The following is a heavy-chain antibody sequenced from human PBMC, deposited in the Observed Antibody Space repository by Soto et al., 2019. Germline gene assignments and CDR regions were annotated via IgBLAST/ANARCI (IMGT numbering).Heavy chain of an antibody. J-gene: IGHJ6*02. V-gene: IGHV5-51*01. CDR2: IYPGDSDT. CDR1: GYSFTSNW. CDR3: ARPLSPYYYYYGMDV. Sequence: GESLKISCKGSGYSFTSNWIGWVRQMPGKGLEWMGIIYPGDSDTRYSPAFQGQVTISADKSISTAYLQWSSLKASDTAMYYCARPLSPYYYYYGMDVWRQGTTVTVSS.